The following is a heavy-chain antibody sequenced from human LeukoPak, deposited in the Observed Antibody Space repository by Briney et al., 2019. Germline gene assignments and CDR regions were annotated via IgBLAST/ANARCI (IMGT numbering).Heavy chain of an antibody. CDR3: ARDLGGFGDYGSYYYNGMDV. CDR2: SYTSVST. J-gene: IGHJ6*02. Sequence: KTSETLSLTCTVSGGSISSSRYDWGWIRQPAGKGLEWIGRSYTSVSTNYNPSLKSRVTMSVDTSKNQFSLKLTSVTAADTAVYYCARDLGGFGDYGSYYYNGMDVWGQGTTVTVSS. V-gene: IGHV4-61*02. CDR1: GGSISSSRYD. D-gene: IGHD4-17*01.